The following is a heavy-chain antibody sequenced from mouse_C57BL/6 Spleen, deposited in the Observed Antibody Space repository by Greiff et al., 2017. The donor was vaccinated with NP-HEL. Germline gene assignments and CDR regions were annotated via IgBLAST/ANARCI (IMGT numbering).Heavy chain of an antibody. V-gene: IGHV1-53*01. J-gene: IGHJ4*01. D-gene: IGHD1-1*01. Sequence: QVQLQQPGTELVKPGASVKLSCKASGYTFTSYWMHWVKQRPGQGLEWIGNINPSNGGTNYNEKFKSKATLTVDKSSSTAYMQLSSLTSEDSAVYYCARRSHYGSSYVYAMDYWGQGTSVTVSS. CDR2: INPSNGGT. CDR3: ARRSHYGSSYVYAMDY. CDR1: GYTFTSYW.